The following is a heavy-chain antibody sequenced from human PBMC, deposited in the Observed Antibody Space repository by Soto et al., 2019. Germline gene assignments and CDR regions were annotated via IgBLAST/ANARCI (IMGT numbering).Heavy chain of an antibody. CDR1: GFTVSSNY. Sequence: GGSLRLSCAVSGFTVSSNYMSWVRQAPGKGLEWVSVIYRGGNTFYADFVKGRFTISRDNSNNTLYLQMSSLRAEDTAVYYCAKDPLGPLTTVNVWGQGTLVTVSS. D-gene: IGHD4-17*01. CDR2: IYRGGNT. CDR3: AKDPLGPLTTVNV. J-gene: IGHJ4*02. V-gene: IGHV3-66*01.